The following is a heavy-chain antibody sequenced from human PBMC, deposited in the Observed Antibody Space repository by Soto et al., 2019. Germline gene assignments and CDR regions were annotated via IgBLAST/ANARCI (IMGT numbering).Heavy chain of an antibody. J-gene: IGHJ6*04. CDR3: ARSMIMVRRVTDGMDV. D-gene: IGHD3-16*01. CDR1: GFTFSDYY. CDR2: ISSSGSTI. Sequence: QVQLVESGGGLVKPGGSLRLSCAASGFTFSDYYMSWIRQAPGKGLEWVSYISSSGSTILFADSVRGRFTISRDNAKKSLYLQMNSLRAEDTAVYYCARSMIMVRRVTDGMDVWGNGSTVTVSS. V-gene: IGHV3-11*01.